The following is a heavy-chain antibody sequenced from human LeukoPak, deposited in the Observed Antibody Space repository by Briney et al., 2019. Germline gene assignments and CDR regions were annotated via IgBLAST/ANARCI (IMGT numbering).Heavy chain of an antibody. CDR3: ARAFQSLGGLSLPDH. Sequence: ASVKVSCKASGYSFTNYAMNWVRQAPGQGLEWMGWIHPSTGNPTYAQGFTGRFVFSLGTSVSTTYLQISSLKAEDTAVYFCARAFQSLGGLSLPDHWGQGTLVTVSS. CDR2: IHPSTGNP. CDR1: GYSFTNYA. D-gene: IGHD3-16*02. V-gene: IGHV7-4-1*02. J-gene: IGHJ5*02.